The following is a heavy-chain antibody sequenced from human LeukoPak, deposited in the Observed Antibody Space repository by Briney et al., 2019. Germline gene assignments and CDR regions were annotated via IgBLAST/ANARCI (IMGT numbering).Heavy chain of an antibody. CDR2: INPNSGGT. D-gene: IGHD5-24*01. Sequence: RASVKVSCKASGYTFTGYYMHWVRQAPGQGLEWMGWINPNSGGTNYAQKFQGRVTMTRDTSISTAYMEPSRLRSDDTAVYYCARGSRRDGYNWVRKTFDYWGQGTLVTVSS. CDR3: ARGSRRDGYNWVRKTFDY. CDR1: GYTFTGYY. J-gene: IGHJ4*02. V-gene: IGHV1-2*02.